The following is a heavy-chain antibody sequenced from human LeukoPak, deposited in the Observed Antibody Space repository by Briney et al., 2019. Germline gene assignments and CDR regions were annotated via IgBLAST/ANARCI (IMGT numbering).Heavy chain of an antibody. CDR1: GFTFSNYW. Sequence: GGSLRLSCAASGFTFSNYWMNWVRQAPGKGLEWVANIKPDGSEKVYVDSVKGRFTISRDNAKNSLHLQMHSLRAEDTAVYYCARGYPYNYGSSDYSDYWGQGTLVTVSS. J-gene: IGHJ4*02. V-gene: IGHV3-7*04. CDR3: ARGYPYNYGSSDYSDY. CDR2: IKPDGSEK. D-gene: IGHD3-22*01.